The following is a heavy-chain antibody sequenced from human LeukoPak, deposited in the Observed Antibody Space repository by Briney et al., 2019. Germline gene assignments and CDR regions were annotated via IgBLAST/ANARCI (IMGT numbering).Heavy chain of an antibody. J-gene: IGHJ4*02. Sequence: ASVKVSCKASGYTFTSYDINWVRQATGQGLEWMGWMNTNSGNTGYAQKFQGRVTMTRNTSISTAYMELSSLRSEDTAVYYCARLNSGYDQFLRYWGQGTLVTVSS. D-gene: IGHD5-12*01. CDR1: GYTFTSYD. V-gene: IGHV1-8*01. CDR2: MNTNSGNT. CDR3: ARLNSGYDQFLRY.